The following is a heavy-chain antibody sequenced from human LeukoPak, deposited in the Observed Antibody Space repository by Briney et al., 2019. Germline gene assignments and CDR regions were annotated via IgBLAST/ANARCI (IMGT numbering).Heavy chain of an antibody. CDR3: VRGRRVRRAFDI. D-gene: IGHD3-10*01. V-gene: IGHV4-34*01. CDR1: GGSISSYY. CDR2: INHSGST. Sequence: SETLSLTCTVSGGSISSYYWSWIRQPPGKGLEWIGEINHSGSTSYNPSPKSRVTISVDTSKNQFSLKLSSVTAADTAVYYCVRGRRVRRAFDIWGQGTMVTVSS. J-gene: IGHJ3*02.